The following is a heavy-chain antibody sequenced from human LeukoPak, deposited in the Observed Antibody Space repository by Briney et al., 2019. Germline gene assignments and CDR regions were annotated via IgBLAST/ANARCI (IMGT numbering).Heavy chain of an antibody. V-gene: IGHV3-74*01. CDR2: INSDGSST. D-gene: IGHD6-19*01. Sequence: PGGSLRLSCAASGFTFSSYWMHWVRQAPGKGLVWVSRINSDGSSTSYADSVKGRFTISRDNAKNTLYLQMNSLRAEDTAVYSCASLAVAGTGVDYRGQGTLVTVSS. CDR1: GFTFSSYW. J-gene: IGHJ4*02. CDR3: ASLAVAGTGVDY.